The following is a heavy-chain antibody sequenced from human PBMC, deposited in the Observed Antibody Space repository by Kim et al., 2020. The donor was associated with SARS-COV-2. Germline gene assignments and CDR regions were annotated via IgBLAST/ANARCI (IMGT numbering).Heavy chain of an antibody. CDR2: IYYSGST. J-gene: IGHJ1*01. CDR1: GGSISSSSYY. CDR3: ARVRTRIDVVETGH. V-gene: IGHV4-39*01. Sequence: SETLSLTCTVSGGSISSSSYYWGWIRQHPGKGLEWIGCIYYSGSTYYNPSLMSRVTISVDTSKNQFSLKLNSVTAADTAVYYCARVRTRIDVVETGHWGQGTLVTVSS. D-gene: IGHD2-15*01.